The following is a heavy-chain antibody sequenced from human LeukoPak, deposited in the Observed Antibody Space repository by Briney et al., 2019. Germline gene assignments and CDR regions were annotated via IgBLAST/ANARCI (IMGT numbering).Heavy chain of an antibody. CDR2: ISAYNGNT. Sequence: RASVKVSCKASGYTFTSYGISWVRQAPGQGLEWMGWISAYNGNTNYAQKLQGRVTMTTDTSTSTAYMELRSLRSDDTAVYYCARDAQWEPTYDTFDIWGRGTMVTVSS. J-gene: IGHJ3*02. V-gene: IGHV1-18*01. D-gene: IGHD1-26*01. CDR3: ARDAQWEPTYDTFDI. CDR1: GYTFTSYG.